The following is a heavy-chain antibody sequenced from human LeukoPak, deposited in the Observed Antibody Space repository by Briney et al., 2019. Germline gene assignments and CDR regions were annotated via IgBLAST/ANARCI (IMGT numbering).Heavy chain of an antibody. V-gene: IGHV3-23*01. CDR2: ISGSGGGT. J-gene: IGHJ4*02. D-gene: IGHD2-2*01. CDR3: AKHPCSTTSCYFDY. Sequence: GGSLRLSCAASGFTFSSYAMSWVRQAPGKGLEWVSAISGSGGGTYYADSVKGRFTISRDNSKNTLYLQMNSLRAEDTAVYYCAKHPCSTTSCYFDYWGQGTLVTVSS. CDR1: GFTFSSYA.